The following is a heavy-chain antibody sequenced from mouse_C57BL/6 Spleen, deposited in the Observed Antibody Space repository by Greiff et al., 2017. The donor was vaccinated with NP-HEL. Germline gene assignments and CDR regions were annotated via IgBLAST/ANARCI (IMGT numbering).Heavy chain of an antibody. CDR3: ASRGEDGYYGFAY. V-gene: IGHV14-2*01. CDR1: GFNIKDYY. CDR2: IDPEDGET. J-gene: IGHJ3*01. D-gene: IGHD2-3*01. Sequence: VQLQQSGAELVKPGASVKLSCTASGFNIKDYYMHWVKQRTEQGLEWIGRIDPEDGETIYAPKFQGKATITADTSSNTAYLQLSSLTSEDTAVYYCASRGEDGYYGFAYWGQGTLVTVSA.